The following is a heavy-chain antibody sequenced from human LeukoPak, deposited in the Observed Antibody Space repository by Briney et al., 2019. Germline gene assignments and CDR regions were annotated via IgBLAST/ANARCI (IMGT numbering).Heavy chain of an antibody. J-gene: IGHJ3*02. CDR1: DGSMTNYY. CDR2: MRTSGNN. Sequence: SETLSLTCTVSDGSMTNYYWSWIRQPAGKGLEWIGRMRTSGNNNYNPSLASRVTISVDTSKNQFSLKLSSVTAADTAIYYCTREYGFMTTVFHAFDIWGQGTMVTVSS. D-gene: IGHD4-17*01. CDR3: TREYGFMTTVFHAFDI. V-gene: IGHV4-4*07.